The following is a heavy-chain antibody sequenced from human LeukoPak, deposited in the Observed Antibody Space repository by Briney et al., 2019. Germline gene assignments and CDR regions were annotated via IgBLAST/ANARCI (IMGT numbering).Heavy chain of an antibody. Sequence: PGGSLRLSCAASGFTFSSYAMSWVRQAPGKGLEWVSAISGSGGSTYYADSVKGRFTISRDNSKNTPYLQMNSLRAEDTAVYYCAKGDYVWGSYPLDYWGQGTPVTVSS. CDR1: GFTFSSYA. V-gene: IGHV3-23*01. D-gene: IGHD3-16*02. CDR2: ISGSGGST. J-gene: IGHJ4*02. CDR3: AKGDYVWGSYPLDY.